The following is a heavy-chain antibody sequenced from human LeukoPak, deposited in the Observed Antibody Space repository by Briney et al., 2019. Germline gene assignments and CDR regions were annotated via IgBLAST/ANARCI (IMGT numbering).Heavy chain of an antibody. J-gene: IGHJ5*02. CDR3: ARGSNLVRGVIPGWFAP. Sequence: GSLRLSCAASGFTVSSNYMSWVRQAPGKGLEWVSVIYSGGSTYYADSVKGRFTISRDNSKNTLYLQMNSLRAEDTAVYYCARGSNLVRGVIPGWFAPWGQGALVTVSS. V-gene: IGHV3-53*01. D-gene: IGHD3-10*01. CDR1: GFTVSSNY. CDR2: IYSGGST.